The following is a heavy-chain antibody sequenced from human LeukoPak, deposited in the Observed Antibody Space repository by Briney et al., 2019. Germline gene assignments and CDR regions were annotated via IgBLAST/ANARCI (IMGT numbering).Heavy chain of an antibody. CDR1: GGSISSSSYY. CDR2: ISYSGST. Sequence: PSETLSLTCTVSGGSISSSSYYWGWIRQPPGKGLEWIGCISYSGSTYNNPSLKSRLTISMDASKNKFSLNLTSVTAADTAVYYCARYIVSYPHDAFDIWGQGTMVTVSS. J-gene: IGHJ3*02. CDR3: ARYIVSYPHDAFDI. V-gene: IGHV4-39*07. D-gene: IGHD1-26*01.